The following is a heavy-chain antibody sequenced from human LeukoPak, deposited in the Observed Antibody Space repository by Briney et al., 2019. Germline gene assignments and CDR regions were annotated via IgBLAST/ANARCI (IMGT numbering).Heavy chain of an antibody. J-gene: IGHJ4*02. CDR3: AKELNGGFDY. D-gene: IGHD7-27*01. V-gene: IGHV3-30*18. CDR2: ISYDGSNK. CDR1: GFTFSSYG. Sequence: GGSLRLSCAASGFTFSSYGMHWVRQAPGKGLEWVAVISYDGSNKYYADSVKGRFTISRDNSKNTLYLQMNSLRAEDTAVYYCAKELNGGFDYWGRGTLVTVSS.